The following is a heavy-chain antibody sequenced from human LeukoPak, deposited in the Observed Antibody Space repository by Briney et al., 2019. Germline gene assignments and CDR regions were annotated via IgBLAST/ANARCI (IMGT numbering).Heavy chain of an antibody. J-gene: IGHJ6*02. CDR1: GYTFTKYG. V-gene: IGHV1-18*01. D-gene: IGHD2-2*01. CDR2: ISAYNGNI. Sequence: ASVKVSCKASGYTFTKYGISWVRQAPGQGLEWMGWISAYNGNINYAQKFQGRVTVTTDTSTSTAYMELRSLTSDDTAVYYCASADCSSDSCFYYYYYFGMDVWGQGTTVTVSS. CDR3: ASADCSSDSCFYYYYYFGMDV.